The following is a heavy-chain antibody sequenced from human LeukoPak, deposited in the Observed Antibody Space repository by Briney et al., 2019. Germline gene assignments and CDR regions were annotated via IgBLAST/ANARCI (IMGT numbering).Heavy chain of an antibody. V-gene: IGHV3-66*02. CDR2: IYSGGSI. CDR3: AKDWWMSGTMIVVARRSYNYYMDV. D-gene: IGHD3-22*01. Sequence: GGSLRLSCVASGFTFSDYTMHWVRQAPGKALEWVSVIYSGGSIYYTDSVKGRFTISRDNSKNTLYLQMNSLRAEDTAVYYCAKDWWMSGTMIVVARRSYNYYMDVWGKGTTVTISS. J-gene: IGHJ6*03. CDR1: GFTFSDYT.